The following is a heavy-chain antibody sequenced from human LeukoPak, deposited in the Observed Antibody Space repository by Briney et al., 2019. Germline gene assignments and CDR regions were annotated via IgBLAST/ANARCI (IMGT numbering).Heavy chain of an antibody. J-gene: IGHJ4*02. CDR1: GASVSSDNYY. V-gene: IGHV4-61*02. Sequence: SQTLSLTYTVSGASVSSDNYYWSWVRQPAGKGLEWIGRINIGGTANNNPSLESRITISIDTSKNQFSLRLSSVTAADTAVYYCAADPLWSSGAYWGRGTLVTVSS. D-gene: IGHD2-21*01. CDR2: INIGGTA. CDR3: AADPLWSSGAY.